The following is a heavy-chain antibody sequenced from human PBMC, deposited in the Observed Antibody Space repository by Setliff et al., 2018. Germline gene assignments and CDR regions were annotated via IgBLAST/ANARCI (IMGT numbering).Heavy chain of an antibody. D-gene: IGHD2-15*01. J-gene: IGHJ4*02. CDR2: ISAYSGDT. CDR1: GYTFRSYG. V-gene: IGHV1-18*01. Sequence: ASVKVSCKTSGYTFRSYGVSWVRQAPGQGLEWMGWISAYSGDTIYAQKFQGRVTITRDTSASTVYMELSSLRYEDTAVYYCASAEVVVAPWGQGTLVTVSS. CDR3: ASAEVVVAP.